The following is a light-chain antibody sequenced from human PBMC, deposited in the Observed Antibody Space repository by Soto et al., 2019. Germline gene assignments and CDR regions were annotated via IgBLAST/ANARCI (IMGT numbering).Light chain of an antibody. Sequence: EIVLTQSPATLSLSPGERATLSCRASQTISSYLAWYQQRPGQAPRLFIFDASNRATGIPARFSGSGSGTDFTLTISRLEPEDLAVYYCQRYGSSPLTFGGGTKVEIK. CDR2: DAS. CDR3: QRYGSSPLT. J-gene: IGKJ4*01. CDR1: QTISSY. V-gene: IGKV3-20*01.